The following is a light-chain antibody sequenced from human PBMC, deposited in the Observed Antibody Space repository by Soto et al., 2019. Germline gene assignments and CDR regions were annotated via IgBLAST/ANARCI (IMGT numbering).Light chain of an antibody. J-gene: IGKJ1*01. CDR3: QHRSTWWT. CDR2: DTF. V-gene: IGKV3-11*01. CDR1: QSVGNF. Sequence: ETVLTHSPATVSVSXGQRATLSFRASQSVGNFLAWYQHIPGQAPRLLIYDTFNRAPGIPVRFSGSGFGTDFTLTISSLEPEDSAVYYCQHRSTWWTFGQGTKVDIK.